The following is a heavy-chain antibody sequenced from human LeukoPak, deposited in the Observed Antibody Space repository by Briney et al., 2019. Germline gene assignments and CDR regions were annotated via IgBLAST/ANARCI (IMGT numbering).Heavy chain of an antibody. CDR2: ISRSGSGI. CDR1: GFTFSSYA. J-gene: IGHJ3*02. D-gene: IGHD3-22*01. Sequence: GGSLRLSCAASGFTFSSYAMSWVRQAPGKGLEWLSYISRSGSGIYYADSVKGRFTISRDNAKNSLYLQMNSLRAEDTAVYYCARGAHRYYYDSSGYYHDAFDTWGQGTMVTVSS. CDR3: ARGAHRYYYDSSGYYHDAFDT. V-gene: IGHV3-48*01.